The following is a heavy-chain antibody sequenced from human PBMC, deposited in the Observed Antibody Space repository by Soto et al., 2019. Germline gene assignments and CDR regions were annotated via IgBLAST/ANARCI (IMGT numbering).Heavy chain of an antibody. CDR2: INPNSGGT. V-gene: IGHV1-2*04. Sequence: KVSCKDSGYTFTGYYMHWVRQAPGQGLEWMGWINPNSGGTNYAQKFQGWVTMTRDTSISTAYMELSRLRSDDTAVYYCARGGDANRYYYYGMDVWGQGTTVTVSS. CDR1: GYTFTGYY. J-gene: IGHJ6*02. CDR3: ARGGDANRYYYYGMDV.